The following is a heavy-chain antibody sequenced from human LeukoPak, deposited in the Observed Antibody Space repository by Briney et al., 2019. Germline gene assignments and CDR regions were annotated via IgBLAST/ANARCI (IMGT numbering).Heavy chain of an antibody. V-gene: IGHV4-4*09. Sequence: SETLFLTCTVSGGSISTYYWTWIRQPPGKGLEWIGNIYTSGSTNYIPSLKSRVTISVDTSKNHFSLRLRSVTAADTAVYYCARLTEGDYGDYFDYWGQGTLVTVSS. D-gene: IGHD4-17*01. CDR2: IYTSGST. J-gene: IGHJ4*02. CDR1: GGSISTYY. CDR3: ARLTEGDYGDYFDY.